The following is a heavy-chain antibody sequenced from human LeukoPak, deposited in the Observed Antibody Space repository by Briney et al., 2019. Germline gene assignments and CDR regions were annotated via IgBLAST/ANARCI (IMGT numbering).Heavy chain of an antibody. V-gene: IGHV1-69*15. CDR3: ARSGCTNGVCSVGAFDI. J-gene: IGHJ3*02. Sequence: GASVKVSCKASGGTFSSYAISWVRQAPGQGLEWMGRIIPIFGTANYAQKFQGRVTITADESTSTAYMELSSLRSEDTAVYYCARSGCTNGVCSVGAFDIWGQGTMVTVSS. D-gene: IGHD2-8*01. CDR1: GGTFSSYA. CDR2: IIPIFGTA.